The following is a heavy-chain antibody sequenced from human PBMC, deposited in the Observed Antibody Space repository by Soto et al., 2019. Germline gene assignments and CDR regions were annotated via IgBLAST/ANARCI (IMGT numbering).Heavy chain of an antibody. V-gene: IGHV4-39*01. D-gene: IGHD3-3*01. J-gene: IGHJ4*02. CDR3: ARHQATYYDFWSGSPGYFDY. CDR1: GGSISSSSYY. CDR2: IYYSGST. Sequence: PSETLSLTCTVSGGSISSSSYYWGWIRQPPGKGLEWIGSIYYSGSTNYNPSLKSRVTISVDTSKNQFSLKLSSVTAADTAVYYCARHQATYYDFWSGSPGYFDYWGQGTLVTVSS.